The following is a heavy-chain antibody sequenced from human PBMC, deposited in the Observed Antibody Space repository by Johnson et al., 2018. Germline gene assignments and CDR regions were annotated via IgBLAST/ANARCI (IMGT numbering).Heavy chain of an antibody. J-gene: IGHJ6*02. D-gene: IGHD6-6*01. CDR3: AKGFTTIAALGYGMDV. Sequence: VQLVESGGGLVQPGGSLRLSCAASGFTFSSYDMHWVRQATGKGLEWVSAIGTAGDTYYPGSVKGRFTISRDNSKNTPYLQMNSLRAEDTAIYYCAKGFTTIAALGYGMDVWGQGTTVTVSS. CDR2: IGTAGDT. CDR1: GFTFSSYD. V-gene: IGHV3-13*01.